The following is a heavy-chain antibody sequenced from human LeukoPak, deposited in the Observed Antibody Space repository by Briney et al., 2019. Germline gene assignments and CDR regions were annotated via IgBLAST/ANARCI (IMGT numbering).Heavy chain of an antibody. Sequence: PGGSLRLSCAASGFSFSSYWMHWVRQAPGKGLVWVSRIKSDGKTNYAASVKGRFTISRDNAKNTVSLQMNSLGAEDTGVYYCARAPSEVGGYYPEYFRHWGQGTLVTVSS. D-gene: IGHD3-3*01. CDR3: ARAPSEVGGYYPEYFRH. J-gene: IGHJ1*01. CDR1: GFSFSSYW. CDR2: IKSDGKT. V-gene: IGHV3-74*01.